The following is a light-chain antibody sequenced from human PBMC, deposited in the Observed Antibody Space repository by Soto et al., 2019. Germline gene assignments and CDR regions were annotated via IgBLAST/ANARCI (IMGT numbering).Light chain of an antibody. Sequence: EIVLTQSPATLSLSPGERATLSCGASQNVRSYLAWYQQKPGQAPRLLIYDASNRATGIPARFSGSGSGTDFTLTISSLEPEDFAVYYCQQRSNWPITFGQGTRLAI. CDR2: DAS. CDR3: QQRSNWPIT. V-gene: IGKV3-11*01. CDR1: QNVRSY. J-gene: IGKJ5*01.